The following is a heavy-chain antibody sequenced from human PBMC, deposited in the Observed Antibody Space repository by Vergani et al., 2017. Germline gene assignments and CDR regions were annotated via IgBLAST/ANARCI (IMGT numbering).Heavy chain of an antibody. V-gene: IGHV3-9*01. Sequence: EVHLLESGGGLVQPGRSLRLSCAASGFTFDDYAMHWVRQAPGKGLEWVSGISWNSGSIGYADSVKGRFTISRDNAKNSLYLQMNSLRAEDTALYYCAKEGVEKDAFDIWGQGTMVTVSS. J-gene: IGHJ3*02. CDR3: AKEGVEKDAFDI. D-gene: IGHD3-3*01. CDR1: GFTFDDYA. CDR2: ISWNSGSI.